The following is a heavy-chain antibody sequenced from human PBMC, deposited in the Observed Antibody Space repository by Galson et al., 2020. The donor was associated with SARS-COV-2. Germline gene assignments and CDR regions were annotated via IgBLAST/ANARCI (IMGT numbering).Heavy chain of an antibody. D-gene: IGHD3-22*01. J-gene: IGHJ4*02. Sequence: GESLKISCAASGFTFSSYAMSWVRQAPGKGLEWVSAISGSGGSTYYADSVKGRFTITRDNSKNTLYLQMNSLRAEDTAVYYCAKGQGLLLANLGYWGQGTLVTVSS. CDR1: GFTFSSYA. V-gene: IGHV3-23*01. CDR3: AKGQGLLLANLGY. CDR2: ISGSGGST.